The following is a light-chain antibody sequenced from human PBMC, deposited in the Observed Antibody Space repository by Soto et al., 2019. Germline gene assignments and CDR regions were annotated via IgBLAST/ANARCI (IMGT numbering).Light chain of an antibody. CDR1: QSVSSSY. V-gene: IGKV3-20*01. J-gene: IGKJ1*01. CDR2: GAS. CDR3: QQYGSPPQT. Sequence: EIVLTQSPGTLSLSPGERATLSCRASQSVSSSYLAWYQQKPGQAPRLLIYGASSRATGIPDRFSGSGSGTDLTLTISRLETEDFAVYYGQQYGSPPQTFGQGAKVEIK.